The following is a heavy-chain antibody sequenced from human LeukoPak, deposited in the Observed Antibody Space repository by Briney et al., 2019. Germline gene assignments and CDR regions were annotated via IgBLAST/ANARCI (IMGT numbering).Heavy chain of an antibody. CDR1: GYTLTELS. D-gene: IGHD1-26*01. CDR3: ASVKGWELLRPFDY. CDR2: FDPEDGET. Sequence: ASVTVSCKVSGYTLTELSMHWVRQAPGKGLEWMGGFDPEDGETIYAQKFQGRVTMTEDTSTDTAYMELSSLRSEDTAVYYCASVKGWELLRPFDYWGQGTLVTVSS. J-gene: IGHJ4*02. V-gene: IGHV1-24*01.